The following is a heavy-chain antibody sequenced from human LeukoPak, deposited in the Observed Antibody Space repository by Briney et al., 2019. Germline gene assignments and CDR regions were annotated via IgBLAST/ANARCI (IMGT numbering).Heavy chain of an antibody. CDR1: GYTFTGYY. D-gene: IGHD6-13*01. CDR2: INPNSGGT. V-gene: IGHV1-2*02. CDR3: ASEVEDSSSWSNWFDP. Sequence: GASVKVSCKASGYTFTGYYMHWVRQAPGQGLEWMGWINPNSGGTNYAQKFQGRVTMTRDTSISTAYMELSRLRSDDTAVYYCASEVEDSSSWSNWFDPWGQGTLVTVSS. J-gene: IGHJ5*02.